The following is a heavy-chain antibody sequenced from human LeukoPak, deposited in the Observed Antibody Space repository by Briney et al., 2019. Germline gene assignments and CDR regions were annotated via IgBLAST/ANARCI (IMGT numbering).Heavy chain of an antibody. CDR2: ISGSGGST. CDR3: ASRKATVTTPLDY. V-gene: IGHV3-23*01. CDR1: GFAFSSYA. D-gene: IGHD4-17*01. J-gene: IGHJ4*02. Sequence: PGGSLRLSCAASGFAFSSYAMSWVCQAPRKGLQWVSAISGSGGSTYYADSVKGRFTISRDNSKNTLYLQMNSLRAEDTAVYYCASRKATVTTPLDYWGQGTLVTVSS.